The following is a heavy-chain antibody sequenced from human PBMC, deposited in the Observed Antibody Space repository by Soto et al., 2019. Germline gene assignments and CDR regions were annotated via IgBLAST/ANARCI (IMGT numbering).Heavy chain of an antibody. J-gene: IGHJ6*02. CDR1: GFTFYNYA. Sequence: EAQLWQYGGGLGQPGRSLRLSCMASGFTFYNYAMTWVRQAPGKGLEWVASISGRGDNRSYADSVKGRFFVYRENSHNMLYLQMDTLGVEDTAVYYCTKDRALMNHTPYCMDVLGQGTTVTV. CDR3: TKDRALMNHTPYCMDV. D-gene: IGHD2-21*01. CDR2: ISGRGDNR. V-gene: IGHV3-23*01.